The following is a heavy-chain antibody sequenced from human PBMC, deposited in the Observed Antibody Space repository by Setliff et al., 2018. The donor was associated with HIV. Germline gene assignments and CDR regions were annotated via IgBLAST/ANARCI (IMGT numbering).Heavy chain of an antibody. V-gene: IGHV4-39*01. J-gene: IGHJ3*02. CDR1: SGSISSNSFY. D-gene: IGHD6-19*01. CDR3: ARNVAATSAFDI. CDR2: IHYSGST. Sequence: SETLSLTCTVSSGSISSNSFYWGWIRQPPGKGLEWIGTIHYSGSTYYNPSLKSRVSISVDTSKNQFSLKLTSVAAADTAVYYCARNVAATSAFDIWGRGTMVTVSS.